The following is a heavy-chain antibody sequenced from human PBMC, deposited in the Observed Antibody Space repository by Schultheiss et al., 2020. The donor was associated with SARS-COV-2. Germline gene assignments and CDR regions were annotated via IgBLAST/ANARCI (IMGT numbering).Heavy chain of an antibody. J-gene: IGHJ4*02. Sequence: GGSLRLSCAASGFTFSSYAMSWVRQAPGKGLEWVSAISGSGGSTYYADSVKGRFTISRDNAKNSLYLQMNSLRAEDTAVYYCAREEGGTGFDYWGQGTLVTVSS. CDR1: GFTFSSYA. CDR2: ISGSGGST. CDR3: AREEGGTGFDY. D-gene: IGHD1-26*01. V-gene: IGHV3-23*01.